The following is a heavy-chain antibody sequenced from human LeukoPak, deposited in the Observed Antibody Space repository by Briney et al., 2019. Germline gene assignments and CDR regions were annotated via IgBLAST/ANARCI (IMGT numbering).Heavy chain of an antibody. CDR2: IIPIFGTA. J-gene: IGHJ6*03. Sequence: GASVKVSCKASGGTFSSYAISWVRQAPGQGLERMGGIIPIFGTANYAQKFQGRVTITADESTSTAYMELSSLRSEDTAVYYCATASATVTYYYYYMDVWGKGTTVTVSS. CDR1: GGTFSSYA. V-gene: IGHV1-69*13. CDR3: ATASATVTYYYYYMDV. D-gene: IGHD4-17*01.